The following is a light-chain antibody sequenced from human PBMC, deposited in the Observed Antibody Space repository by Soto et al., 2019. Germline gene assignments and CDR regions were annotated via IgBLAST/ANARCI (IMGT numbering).Light chain of an antibody. V-gene: IGKV3-20*01. CDR3: QQYGSTPIT. CDR2: GTS. CDR1: QSVSSTY. Sequence: EVVLTQSPPTLSLSPGERATLSCGSSQSVSSTYLAWYQQQPGQAPRLLMSGTSNRATGTPDRFSGSGSGTDFTLTISRLEPEDFAVYYCQQYGSTPITFGQGTRLEIK. J-gene: IGKJ5*01.